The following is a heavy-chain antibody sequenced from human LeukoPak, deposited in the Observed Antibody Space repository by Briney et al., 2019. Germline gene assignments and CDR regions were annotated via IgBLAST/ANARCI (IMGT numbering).Heavy chain of an antibody. D-gene: IGHD5-12*01. J-gene: IGHJ4*02. CDR1: GFTFSKYA. CDR2: ISGSGGGT. Sequence: GGSLRLSCAASGFTFSKYAMTWVRQAPGKGREWVSPISGSGGGTYYAESVKGRFTISRDNSKNTLYLQMNSLRAEDTAVYYCAKGGYTSPFDFWGQGTLVTVSS. V-gene: IGHV3-23*01. CDR3: AKGGYTSPFDF.